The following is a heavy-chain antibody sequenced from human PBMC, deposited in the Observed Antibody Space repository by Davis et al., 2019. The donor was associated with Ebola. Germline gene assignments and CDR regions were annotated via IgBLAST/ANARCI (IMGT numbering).Heavy chain of an antibody. Sequence: GESLKISCAASGFTFSSYWMHWVRQAPGKGLVWVSRINSDGSSTSYADSVKGRFTISRDNAKNTLYLQMNSLRAEDTAVHYCAKVDCSGGSCYGMDVWGQGTTVTVSS. V-gene: IGHV3-74*01. J-gene: IGHJ6*02. D-gene: IGHD2-15*01. CDR3: AKVDCSGGSCYGMDV. CDR1: GFTFSSYW. CDR2: INSDGSST.